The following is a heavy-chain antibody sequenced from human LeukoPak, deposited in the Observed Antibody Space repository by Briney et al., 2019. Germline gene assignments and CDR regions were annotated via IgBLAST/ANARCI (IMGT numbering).Heavy chain of an antibody. D-gene: IGHD2-15*01. Sequence: GGSLRLSCAASGFTFSSYTMNWVRQAPGKGLEWVSSIASSTSYIYYADSVKGRFTISRDNAKNSLFLQMSSLRAEDAAVYYCARDPGYCYGGSCYTMAFDLWGQGTMVTVSS. CDR1: GFTFSSYT. V-gene: IGHV3-21*01. CDR3: ARDPGYCYGGSCYTMAFDL. CDR2: IASSTSYI. J-gene: IGHJ3*01.